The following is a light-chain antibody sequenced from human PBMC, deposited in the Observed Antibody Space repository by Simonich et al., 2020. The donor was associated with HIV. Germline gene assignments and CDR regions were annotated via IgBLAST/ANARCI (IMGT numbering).Light chain of an antibody. CDR3: QQYFRTPLA. Sequence: DIVMTQSPDSLAVSLGERATINCKSSQSVLYSSNNKNYLSWYQQKPGQPPKLLIYWASTRESGVPDRFSGSGSETDFTLTISSLQAEDVAVYYCQQYFRTPLAFGQGTKLEI. J-gene: IGKJ2*01. V-gene: IGKV4-1*01. CDR1: QSVLYSSNNKNY. CDR2: WAS.